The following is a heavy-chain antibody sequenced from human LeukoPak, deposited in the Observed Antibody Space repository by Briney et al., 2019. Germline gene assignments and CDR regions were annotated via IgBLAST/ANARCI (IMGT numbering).Heavy chain of an antibody. V-gene: IGHV4-39*01. Sequence: PETLSLTCTVSGGSISSSSYYWGWIRQPPGKGLEWIGSIYYSGSTYYNPSLKSRVTISVDTSKNQFSLKLSSVTAADTAVYYCARKGDIWSGYYQTTFDYWGQGTLVTVSS. D-gene: IGHD3-3*01. CDR3: ARKGDIWSGYYQTTFDY. J-gene: IGHJ4*02. CDR1: GGSISSSSYY. CDR2: IYYSGST.